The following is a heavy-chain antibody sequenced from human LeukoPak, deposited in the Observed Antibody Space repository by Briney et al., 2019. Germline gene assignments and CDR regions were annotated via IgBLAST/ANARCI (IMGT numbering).Heavy chain of an antibody. CDR1: VGSIISYY. V-gene: IGHV4-4*07. CDR2: IYSSGST. J-gene: IGHJ4*02. Sequence: SETLSLICTVSVGSIISYYWSWIRQPAGRGLEWIGRIYSSGSTNYNPSLKSRVTISLDKSKNQFSLKLSSVSAADTAVYYCARGGSSGPDYRGQGTLVTVSS. D-gene: IGHD6-19*01. CDR3: ARGGSSGPDY.